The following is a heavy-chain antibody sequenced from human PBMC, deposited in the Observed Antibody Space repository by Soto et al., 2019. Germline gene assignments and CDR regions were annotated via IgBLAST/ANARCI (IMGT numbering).Heavy chain of an antibody. D-gene: IGHD3-10*01. J-gene: IGHJ4*02. Sequence: QVQLVQSGAEMKKPGSSVNVSCQSSGGTFNTYAMNWVRQAPGQGPEWMGDISPMFGAANYAPKFQGRVTITADETTGTSYMQLSSLTSEDTTLYFCAREVQVHTPAFVYWGQRTLVTVSS. CDR1: GGTFNTYA. CDR2: ISPMFGAA. CDR3: AREVQVHTPAFVY. V-gene: IGHV1-69*19.